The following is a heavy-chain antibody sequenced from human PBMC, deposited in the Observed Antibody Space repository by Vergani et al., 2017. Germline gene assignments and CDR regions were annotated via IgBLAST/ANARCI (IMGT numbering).Heavy chain of an antibody. J-gene: IGHJ4*02. CDR2: FYASGST. CDR1: AFISNGHY. V-gene: IGHV4-38-2*01. CDR3: AGHLRGYSYGVFDY. Sequence: QVQLQESGPGLVKPSETLSLICDVFAFISNGHYWSWILQSPEKGLEWIGSFYASGSTYYSPFLKSRVAISIDTSKNHFSLRRSSVTAADTAVYYCAGHLRGYSYGVFDYWGQGREVTVSS. D-gene: IGHD5-18*01.